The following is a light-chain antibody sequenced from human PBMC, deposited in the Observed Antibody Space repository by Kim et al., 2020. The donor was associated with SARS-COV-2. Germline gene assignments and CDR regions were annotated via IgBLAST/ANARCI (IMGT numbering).Light chain of an antibody. CDR2: GIN. CDR3: NSRDSSGKRQV. V-gene: IGLV3-19*01. CDR1: SLRRYY. J-gene: IGLJ3*02. Sequence: SSELTQDPAVSVALGQTVRITCQGDSLRRYYPSWYQQKPGQAPKLVVYGINYRPSGIPDRFSGSSSGNTASLTITGAQAEDEADYYCNSRDSSGKRQVFGGGTKVTVL.